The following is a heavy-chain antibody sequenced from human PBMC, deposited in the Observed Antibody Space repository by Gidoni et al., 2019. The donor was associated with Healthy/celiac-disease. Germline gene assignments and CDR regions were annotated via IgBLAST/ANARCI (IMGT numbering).Heavy chain of an antibody. CDR3: TTGYLMGYYYYYGMDV. CDR2: SKSKTDGGTT. J-gene: IGHJ6*02. Sequence: EVQLVESGGGLVKPGGSLRLSCAASGFTFSNAWMSWVRQAPGKGLEWVGRSKSKTDGGTTDYAAPVKGRFTISRDDSKNTLYLQMNSLKTEDTAVYYCTTGYLMGYYYYYGMDVWGQGTTVTVSS. D-gene: IGHD1-26*01. V-gene: IGHV3-15*01. CDR1: GFTFSNAW.